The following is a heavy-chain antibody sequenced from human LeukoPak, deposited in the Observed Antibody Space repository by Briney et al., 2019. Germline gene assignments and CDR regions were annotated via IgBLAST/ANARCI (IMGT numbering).Heavy chain of an antibody. CDR1: GYTFTSYD. CDR2: ISAYNGNT. Sequence: ASVKVSCKASGYTFTSYDINWVRQAPGQGLEWMGWISAYNGNTNYAQKLQGRVTMTTDTSTSTAYMELRSLRSDDTAVYYCARDGLYSSSSWNWFDPWGQGTLVTVSS. CDR3: ARDGLYSSSSWNWFDP. J-gene: IGHJ5*02. D-gene: IGHD6-6*01. V-gene: IGHV1-18*01.